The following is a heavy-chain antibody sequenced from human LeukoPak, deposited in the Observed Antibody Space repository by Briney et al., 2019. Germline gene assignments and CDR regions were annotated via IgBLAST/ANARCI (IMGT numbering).Heavy chain of an antibody. CDR1: GGSISSGGYY. CDR3: ARGDYYYYMDV. CDR2: IYHSGST. V-gene: IGHV4-30-2*01. Sequence: PSETLPLTCTVSGGSISSGGYYWSWIRQPPGKGLEWIGYIYHSGSTYYNPSLKSRVTISVDRSKNQFSLKLSSVTAADTAVYYCARGDYYYYMDVWGKGTTVTVSS. J-gene: IGHJ6*03.